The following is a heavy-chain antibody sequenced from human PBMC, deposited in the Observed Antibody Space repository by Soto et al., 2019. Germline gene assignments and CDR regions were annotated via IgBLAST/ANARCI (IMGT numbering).Heavy chain of an antibody. CDR3: ARRYGYSFDY. Sequence: PSETLSLTCTVSGGSISSYYWSWIRQPPGKGLEWIGYIYYSGSTNYHPSLKSRVTISVDTSKNQFSLTLSSVTAADTAVDYCARRYGYSFDYWGQGTLVTVSS. CDR2: IYYSGST. V-gene: IGHV4-59*08. D-gene: IGHD1-1*01. J-gene: IGHJ4*02. CDR1: GGSISSYY.